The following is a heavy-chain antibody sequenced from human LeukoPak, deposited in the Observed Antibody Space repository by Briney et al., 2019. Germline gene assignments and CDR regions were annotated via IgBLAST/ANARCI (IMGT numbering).Heavy chain of an antibody. D-gene: IGHD1-1*01. CDR2: IIPIFGTA. CDR1: GGIFSSYA. J-gene: IGHJ3*02. CDR3: ARSGTTSPSAREDAFDI. V-gene: IGHV1-69*05. Sequence: SVRVSCKASGGIFSSYAISWVRQAPGQGLEWMGGIIPIFGTANYAQKFQGRVTITTDESTSTAYMELSSLRSEDTAVYYCARSGTTSPSAREDAFDIWGQGTMVTVSS.